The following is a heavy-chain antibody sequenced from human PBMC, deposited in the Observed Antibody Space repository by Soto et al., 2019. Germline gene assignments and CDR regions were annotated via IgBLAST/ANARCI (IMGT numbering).Heavy chain of an antibody. CDR3: ARLHPEHDYDGMDV. CDR1: GGTFSSYA. Sequence: SVKVSCKASGGTFSSYAISWVRQAPGQGLEWMGGIIPIFGTANYAQKFQGRVTITADESTSTAYMELSSLRSEDTAVYYCARLHPEHDYDGMDVWSRWTTVTVSS. V-gene: IGHV1-69*13. CDR2: IIPIFGTA. J-gene: IGHJ6*02.